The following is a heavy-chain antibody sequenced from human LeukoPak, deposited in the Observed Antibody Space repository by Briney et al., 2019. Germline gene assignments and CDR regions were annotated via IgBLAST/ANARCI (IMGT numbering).Heavy chain of an antibody. Sequence: SETLSLTCAVYGGSFSGYYWSWIRQPPGKGLEWIGEINHSGSTNYNPSLKSRVTISVDTSKNQFSLKLSSVTAADTAVYYCARLSYYYYYMDVWGKGTTVTVSS. J-gene: IGHJ6*03. CDR1: GGSFSGYY. CDR3: ARLSYYYYYMDV. V-gene: IGHV4-34*01. CDR2: INHSGST.